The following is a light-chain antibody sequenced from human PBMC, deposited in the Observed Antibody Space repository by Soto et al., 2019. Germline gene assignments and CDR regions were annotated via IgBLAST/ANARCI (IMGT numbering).Light chain of an antibody. CDR1: QSISKW. CDR3: QQYSTFPRT. V-gene: IGKV1-5*01. Sequence: DIQMTQSPSNLSASVGDGVTITCRASQSISKWVAWYQQKPGQAPEFLIDDASTLESGVPSRCSGSGSGTECTLTSSSLQPEDFATFSCQQYSTFPRTFGQGTKVDI. J-gene: IGKJ1*01. CDR2: DAS.